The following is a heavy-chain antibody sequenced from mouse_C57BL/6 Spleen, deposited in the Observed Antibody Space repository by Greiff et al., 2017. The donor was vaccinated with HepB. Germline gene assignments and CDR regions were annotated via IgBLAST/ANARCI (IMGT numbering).Heavy chain of an antibody. CDR1: GFSFTSYG. CDR2: IWSDGST. V-gene: IGHV2-6-1*01. D-gene: IGHD2-1*01. CDR3: ARHGGNYGGFAY. J-gene: IGHJ3*01. Sequence: VQLVESGPGLVAPSQSLSITCTASGFSFTSYGVHWVRQPPGKGLEWLVVIWSDGSTTYNSALKSRLSISKDNSKSQVLLKMNSLQTDDTAMYYCARHGGNYGGFAYWGQGTLVTVSA.